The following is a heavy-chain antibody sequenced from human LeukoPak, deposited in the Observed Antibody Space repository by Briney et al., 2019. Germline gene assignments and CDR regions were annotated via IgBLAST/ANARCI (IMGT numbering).Heavy chain of an antibody. CDR1: GGSISSGAYY. D-gene: IGHD4-11*01. CDR3: ARCNHDYSNYGPSGYYYGMDV. J-gene: IGHJ6*02. V-gene: IGHV4-30-4*01. Sequence: SETLSLTCTVSGGSISSGAYYWSWIRQPPGKGLEWIGYIYYSGSTYSNSSLKSRVTISVDTSKNQFSLKLSSVTAADTAVYYCARCNHDYSNYGPSGYYYGMDVWGQGTTVTVSS. CDR2: IYYSGST.